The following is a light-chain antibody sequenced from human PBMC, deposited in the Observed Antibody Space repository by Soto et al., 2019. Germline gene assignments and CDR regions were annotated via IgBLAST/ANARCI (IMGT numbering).Light chain of an antibody. CDR1: RSVSITE. J-gene: IGKJ1*01. V-gene: IGKV3-20*01. CDR3: QQYGTSTWT. Sequence: EIVLTQSPVTMSLSAGARATLSXRASRSVSITELAGSQQNPGXAPRXXXDGXASRATGSPDRLSGSGSGTDFPLSISRLEHEDFAVYHCQQYGTSTWTFGQGTKVDIK. CDR2: GXA.